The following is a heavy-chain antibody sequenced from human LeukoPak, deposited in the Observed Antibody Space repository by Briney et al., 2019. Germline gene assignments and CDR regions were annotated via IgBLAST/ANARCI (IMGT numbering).Heavy chain of an antibody. V-gene: IGHV3-48*01. Sequence: GGSLRLSCAGTGLVFSAFRMTWIRQASGRGLEWIAYISRDCSITHYADSVKGRFTVSRDDAQNSLFLQMDNLRVDDTATYYCAKEKGAGGGYPVLDSWGRGTLVTVSS. CDR2: ISRDCSIT. D-gene: IGHD1-26*01. CDR1: GLVFSAFR. J-gene: IGHJ4*02. CDR3: AKEKGAGGGYPVLDS.